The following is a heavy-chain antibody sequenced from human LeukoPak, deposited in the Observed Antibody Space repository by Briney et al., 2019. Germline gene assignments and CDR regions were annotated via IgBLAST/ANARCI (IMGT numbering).Heavy chain of an antibody. CDR2: INPSGGST. Sequence: GASVKVSCKASGYTFTSYYMHWVLQAPGQGLEWMGIINPSGGSTSYAQKFQGRVTMTRDTSTSTVYMELSSLRSEDTAVYYCARDPALKLEAAYCGGDGYSSLYYYGMDVWGQGTTVTVSS. CDR1: GYTFTSYY. D-gene: IGHD2-21*02. V-gene: IGHV1-46*01. J-gene: IGHJ6*02. CDR3: ARDPALKLEAAYCGGDGYSSLYYYGMDV.